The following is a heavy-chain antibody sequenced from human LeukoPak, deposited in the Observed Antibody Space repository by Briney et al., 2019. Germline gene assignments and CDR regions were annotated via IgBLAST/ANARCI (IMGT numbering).Heavy chain of an antibody. Sequence: GGSLRLSCAASGFTFSSYAMSWVRQAPGKGLEWVSAISGSGGSTYYADSVKGRFTISRDNSKNTLYLQMNSLRAEDTAVYYCARGRHKSYYFDYWGQGTLVTVSS. D-gene: IGHD1-1*01. CDR2: ISGSGGST. V-gene: IGHV3-23*01. CDR3: ARGRHKSYYFDY. J-gene: IGHJ4*02. CDR1: GFTFSSYA.